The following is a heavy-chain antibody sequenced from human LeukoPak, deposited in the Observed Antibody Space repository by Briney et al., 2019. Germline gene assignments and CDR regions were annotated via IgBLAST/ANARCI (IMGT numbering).Heavy chain of an antibody. CDR3: ARDRSGSNWDKGRPDTFDI. V-gene: IGHV3-7*01. D-gene: IGHD1/OR15-1a*01. Sequence: GGSLRLSCAASGFTFSSYWMTWVRQAPGKGLEWVATIKQDGSEKYYVDSVRGRFTISRDNAKNSLYLHMSSLRAEDTAVYYCARDRSGSNWDKGRPDTFDIWGQGTMVTVSS. J-gene: IGHJ3*02. CDR1: GFTFSSYW. CDR2: IKQDGSEK.